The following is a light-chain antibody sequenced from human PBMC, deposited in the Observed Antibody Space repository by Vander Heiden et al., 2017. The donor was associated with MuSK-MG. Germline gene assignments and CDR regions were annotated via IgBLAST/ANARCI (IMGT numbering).Light chain of an antibody. CDR3: RQALQAPLT. V-gene: IGKV2-28*01. CDR2: LGS. CDR1: QSLLHSNGYNY. J-gene: IGKJ4*01. Sequence: DILMSRFPRSLPVTPGEPASISCRSSQSLLHSNGYNYYDWYLQKAGQSPQLLIYLGSNRASGVPDRFTGSRSGTDFTLIISRGEAEDVVVYYCRQALQAPLTFGGRTKVEIK.